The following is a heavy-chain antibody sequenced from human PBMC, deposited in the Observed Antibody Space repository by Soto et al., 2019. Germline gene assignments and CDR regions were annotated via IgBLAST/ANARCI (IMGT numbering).Heavy chain of an antibody. J-gene: IGHJ4*02. CDR1: GYSFMKYG. Sequence: VKVSCKGFGYSFMKYGINWVRQAPGQGLEWVGWISPYSGYTHSAQKFHGRLTLTTDTAASTAYMELRILRSADTALYYCAREASVLIPAAQPSRFDSWGQGTLVTVSS. D-gene: IGHD2-2*01. CDR2: ISPYSGYT. CDR3: AREASVLIPAAQPSRFDS. V-gene: IGHV1-18*01.